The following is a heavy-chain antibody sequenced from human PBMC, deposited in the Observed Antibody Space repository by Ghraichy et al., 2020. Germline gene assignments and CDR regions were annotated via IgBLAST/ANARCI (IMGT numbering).Heavy chain of an antibody. V-gene: IGHV3-23*01. Sequence: LSLTCAASGFSFSSYAMSWVRQAPGKGLEWVSAISGSGGSTYYADSVKGRFTISRDNSKNTLYLQMNSLRAEDTAVYYCAKDPSRYNYGSQRGGYYFDYWGQGTLVTVSS. CDR3: AKDPSRYNYGSQRGGYYFDY. J-gene: IGHJ4*02. CDR1: GFSFSSYA. D-gene: IGHD5-18*01. CDR2: ISGSGGST.